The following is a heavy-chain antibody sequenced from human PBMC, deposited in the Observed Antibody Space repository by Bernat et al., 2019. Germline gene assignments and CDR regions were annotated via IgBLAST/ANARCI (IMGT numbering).Heavy chain of an antibody. D-gene: IGHD1-1*01. CDR3: ARETKSNDAFDI. Sequence: QVQLVESGGGVVQTERLQRLSCEASKFTFSSYGMHWVRQAPGKGLEWVAVIWHDGSNENYADSVKGRFTISRDNSKNTLYLQMNSLRAEDTAVYYCARETKSNDAFDIWGQGTMVTVSS. J-gene: IGHJ3*02. V-gene: IGHV3-33*01. CDR2: IWHDGSNE. CDR1: KFTFSSYG.